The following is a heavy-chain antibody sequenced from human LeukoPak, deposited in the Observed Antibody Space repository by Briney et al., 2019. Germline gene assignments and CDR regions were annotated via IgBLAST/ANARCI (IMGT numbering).Heavy chain of an antibody. CDR2: INPNNGGT. CDR3: ARDYAYDSSVHFDN. Sequence: GASVKVSCKTSGYTFTGYYIHWVRQAPGQGLEWMGWINPNNGGTKYAQNFQGRVTMTRDSSMSTAYMELSRLRSDDTAVYYCARDYAYDSSVHFDNWGQGTLVTVSS. J-gene: IGHJ4*02. D-gene: IGHD3-22*01. CDR1: GYTFTGYY. V-gene: IGHV1-2*02.